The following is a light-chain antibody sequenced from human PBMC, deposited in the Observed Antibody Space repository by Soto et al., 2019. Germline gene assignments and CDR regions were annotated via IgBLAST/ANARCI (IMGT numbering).Light chain of an antibody. V-gene: IGKV1-5*01. CDR2: DAS. CDR3: QQYDSYSLT. J-gene: IGKJ1*01. Sequence: DIQMTQSPSTLSSSVGDRVIITCRASQSITTWLAWYQQKPGKAPKLLIYDASSLESGVPSRFSGSGSGTEFTLTISSLQPDDFATYYCQQYDSYSLTFGRGTKVEIK. CDR1: QSITTW.